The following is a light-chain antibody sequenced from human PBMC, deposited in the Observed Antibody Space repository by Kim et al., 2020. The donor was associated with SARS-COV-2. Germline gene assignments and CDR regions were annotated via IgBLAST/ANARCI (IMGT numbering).Light chain of an antibody. V-gene: IGKV3-20*01. CDR2: GAS. CDR3: QQYGSSRT. Sequence: EIVLTQSPGTLSLSPGERATLSCRASQSVSSNFLAWYQQTPGQAPRLLIYGASTRATGIPDRFSGSGSETDFTLTISRLEPEDFAVYYCQQYGSSRTFGLGTKLEI. J-gene: IGKJ2*01. CDR1: QSVSSNF.